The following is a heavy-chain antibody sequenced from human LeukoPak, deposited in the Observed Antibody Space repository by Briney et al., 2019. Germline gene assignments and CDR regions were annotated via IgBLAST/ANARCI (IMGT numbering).Heavy chain of an antibody. CDR1: GFTVSSNY. D-gene: IGHD3-22*01. CDR2: IYSGGNT. Sequence: GGSLRLSCAASGFTVSSNYMSWVRQAPGKGLEWVSVIYSGGNTYYADSVKGRFTISRDNSKNTLYLQMNSLRVEDTAVYFCARLRDSSFSYWGQGVLVTVSS. CDR3: ARLRDSSFSY. V-gene: IGHV3-53*01. J-gene: IGHJ4*02.